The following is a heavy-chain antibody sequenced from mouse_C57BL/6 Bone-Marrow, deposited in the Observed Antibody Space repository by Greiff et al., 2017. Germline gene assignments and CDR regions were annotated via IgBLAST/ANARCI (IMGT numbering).Heavy chain of an antibody. CDR1: GFTFSSYA. D-gene: IGHD1-1*02. Sequence: VMLVESGEGLVKPGGSLKLSCAASGFTFSSYAMSWVRQTPEKRLEWVAYISSGGDYIYYADTVKGRFTISRDNARNTLYLQMSSLKSEDTAMYYCTRELFLEARVFDYWGQGTTLTVSS. V-gene: IGHV5-9-1*02. J-gene: IGHJ2*01. CDR3: TRELFLEARVFDY. CDR2: ISSGGDYI.